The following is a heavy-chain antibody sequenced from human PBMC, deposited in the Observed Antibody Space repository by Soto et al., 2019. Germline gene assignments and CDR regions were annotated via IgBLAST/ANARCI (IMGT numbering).Heavy chain of an antibody. D-gene: IGHD1-20*01. Sequence: LSLTCTVSGGSISSGGYYWSWIRRHPGKGLEWIGYIYYSGSTYYNPSLKSRVTISVDTSKNQFSLKLSSVTAADTAVYYCARDSSITGAKPRAIDIWGQATMVTVSS. J-gene: IGHJ3*02. CDR1: GGSISSGGYY. V-gene: IGHV4-31*03. CDR2: IYYSGST. CDR3: ARDSSITGAKPRAIDI.